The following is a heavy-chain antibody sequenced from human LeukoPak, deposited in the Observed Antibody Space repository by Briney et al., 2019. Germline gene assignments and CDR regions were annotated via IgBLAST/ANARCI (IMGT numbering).Heavy chain of an antibody. CDR1: GGTNYA. V-gene: IGHV1-69*10. CDR3: ARGDSDDSGDFRTLEF. J-gene: IGHJ4*02. Sequence: SVKVSCKVSGGTNYAISWVRQAPGQGLERMGGIIPVLDVANSAQKFQGRVTFTADKSTSTAYMELSSLRPEDTAMYFYARGDSDDSGDFRTLEFWGQGTLVTVSS. CDR2: IIPVLDVA. D-gene: IGHD4-17*01.